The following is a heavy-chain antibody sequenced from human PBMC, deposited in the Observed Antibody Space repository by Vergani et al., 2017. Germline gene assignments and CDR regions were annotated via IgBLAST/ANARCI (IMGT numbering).Heavy chain of an antibody. J-gene: IGHJ6*03. V-gene: IGHV1-3*01. Sequence: QVQLVQSGAEVKKPGASVKVSCKASGYTFTSYAMHWVRQAPGKRLEWMGWINAGNGNTKYSQKFQGRVTITRDTSASTAYMELSSLRSEETAVYYCARAQSSSPRYYYMDVWGKGTTVTVSS. CDR1: GYTFTSYA. CDR2: INAGNGNT. D-gene: IGHD6-13*01. CDR3: ARAQSSSPRYYYMDV.